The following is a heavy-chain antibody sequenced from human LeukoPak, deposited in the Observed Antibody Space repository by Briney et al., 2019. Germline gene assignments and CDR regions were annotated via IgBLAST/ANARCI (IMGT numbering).Heavy chain of an antibody. CDR1: GITFTNAW. CDR2: VKTKGDGGAA. D-gene: IGHD2-8*01. V-gene: IGHV3-15*01. CDR3: TTDRMIYATNWAVSWFDP. Sequence: GGVLRLSCAASGITFTNAWLTWVRQAPGKGLEWVGRVKTKGDGGAADYAAPVKGRFTISRDDSTKTLYLQMNSLKTEDTAVYYCTTDRMIYATNWAVSWFDPWGQGTLVTVSS. J-gene: IGHJ5*02.